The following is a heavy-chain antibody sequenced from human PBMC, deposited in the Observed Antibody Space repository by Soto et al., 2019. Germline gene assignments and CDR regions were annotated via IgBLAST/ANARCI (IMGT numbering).Heavy chain of an antibody. Sequence: PGETLKLSCKGSGYSFSTYWIGWVRQMPGKGLEWMGIIYPADSDTRYSPSFQGQVTISADKSITTAYLQWSSLKASDTAMYYCARRVGAATSRAFDIWGQGTMVT. D-gene: IGHD1-26*01. CDR2: IYPADSDT. CDR1: GYSFSTYW. J-gene: IGHJ3*02. CDR3: ARRVGAATSRAFDI. V-gene: IGHV5-51*01.